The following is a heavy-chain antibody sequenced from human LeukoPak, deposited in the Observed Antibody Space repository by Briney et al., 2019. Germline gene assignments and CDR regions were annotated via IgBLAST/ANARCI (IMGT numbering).Heavy chain of an antibody. CDR2: INTDGSDT. V-gene: IGHV3-74*01. CDR3: ARGGSSRYSFGFG. J-gene: IGHJ1*01. CDR1: GLNFISYW. Sequence: GGSLRLSCAASGLNFISYWMHWVRQAPGKGLVWVSRINTDGSDTTYADSVKGRFTVSRDNAKNTLYLQMNSLRAEDTAVYYCARGGSSRYSFGFGWGQGTLVTVSS. D-gene: IGHD5-18*01.